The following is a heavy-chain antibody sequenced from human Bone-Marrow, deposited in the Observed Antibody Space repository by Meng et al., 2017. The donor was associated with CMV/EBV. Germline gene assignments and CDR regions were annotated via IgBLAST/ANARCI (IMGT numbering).Heavy chain of an antibody. D-gene: IGHD6-13*01. V-gene: IGHV1-18*01. CDR3: ARGGYSSSWSSFGY. Sequence: ASVKVSCKASGYTFTSYGISWVRQAPGQGLEWMGWISAYNGNTNYAQKLQGRVTMTKETSRSIAYMELRSLRSDDTAVYDLARGGYSSSWSSFGYWGQGTLVTVSS. CDR2: ISAYNGNT. J-gene: IGHJ4*02. CDR1: GYTFTSYG.